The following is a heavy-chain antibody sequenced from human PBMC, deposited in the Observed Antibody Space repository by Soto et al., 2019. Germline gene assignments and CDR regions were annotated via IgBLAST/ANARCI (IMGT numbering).Heavy chain of an antibody. V-gene: IGHV4-39*01. CDR2: IYYSGST. Sequence: PSETLSLTCTVSGGSIRSSSYYWGWIRQPPGKGLEWIGSIYYSGSTYYNPSLKSRVTISVDTSKNQFSLKLSSVTAADTAVYYCATDVDIVAMADTPPVYYMDVWGKGTTVTGSS. CDR3: ATDVDIVAMADTPPVYYMDV. J-gene: IGHJ6*03. D-gene: IGHD5-12*01. CDR1: GGSIRSSSYY.